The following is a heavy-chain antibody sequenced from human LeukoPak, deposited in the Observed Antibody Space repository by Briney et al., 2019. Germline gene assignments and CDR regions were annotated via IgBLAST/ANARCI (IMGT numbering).Heavy chain of an antibody. Sequence: GGSLRLSCAASGFTFSSYWMHWVRQAPGKGLVWLSRINSDGSTTNYADSVKGRFTISRDNAKNTLYLQMNSLRAEDTAVYYCAKSLTILPFDPWGQGTLVTVSS. CDR1: GFTFSSYW. D-gene: IGHD3-3*01. CDR3: AKSLTILPFDP. J-gene: IGHJ5*02. CDR2: INSDGSTT. V-gene: IGHV3-74*01.